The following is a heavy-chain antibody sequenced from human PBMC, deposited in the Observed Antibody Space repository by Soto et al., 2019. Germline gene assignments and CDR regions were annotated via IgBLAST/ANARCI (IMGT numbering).Heavy chain of an antibody. Sequence: EVQLVESGGGLVQPGGSLRLSCAVSGFSFGNYWMSWVRQAPGKGLEWLASIKEDGSERYYLDSVKGRFTISTDNAKDSLSLQMNRLRGEDTAFYYCARDVGPVTIFGQALSGYFDFWGQGTLVTVSS. D-gene: IGHD3-3*01. J-gene: IGHJ4*02. CDR3: ARDVGPVTIFGQALSGYFDF. V-gene: IGHV3-7*03. CDR1: GFSFGNYW. CDR2: IKEDGSER.